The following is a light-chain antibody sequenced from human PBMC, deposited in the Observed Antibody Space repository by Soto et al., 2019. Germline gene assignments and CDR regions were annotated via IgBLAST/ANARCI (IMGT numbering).Light chain of an antibody. Sequence: VLTQPPSVSGAPGQRVTISCTGNNSNLGAGYDVHWYQQLPGAAPKLVVFGNRNRPSGVPERFSGSKSGTSASLAITGLQAEDEADYYCQAYDYSLTAFVFGGGTKVTVL. CDR1: NSNLGAGYD. CDR3: QAYDYSLTAFV. V-gene: IGLV1-40*01. J-gene: IGLJ3*02. CDR2: GNR.